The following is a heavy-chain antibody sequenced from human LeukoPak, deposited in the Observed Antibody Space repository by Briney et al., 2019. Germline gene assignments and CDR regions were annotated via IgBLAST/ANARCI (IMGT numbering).Heavy chain of an antibody. Sequence: SETLSLTCTVYGGSTSSYYWSWIRQPPGKGLEWIGYIYYSGSTNYNPSLKSRVTISVDTSKNQFSLKLSSVTAADTAVYYCARDPLYYYDSSGYQGWYFDLWGRGTLVTVSS. D-gene: IGHD3-22*01. J-gene: IGHJ2*01. CDR3: ARDPLYYYDSSGYQGWYFDL. V-gene: IGHV4-59*01. CDR2: IYYSGST. CDR1: GGSTSSYY.